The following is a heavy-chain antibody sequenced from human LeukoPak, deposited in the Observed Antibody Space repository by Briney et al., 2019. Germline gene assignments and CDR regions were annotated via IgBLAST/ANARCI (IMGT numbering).Heavy chain of an antibody. Sequence: SETLSLTCTVSGGSISSYYWSWIRRPPGKGLEWIGYIYYSGSTNYNPSLKSRVTISVDTSKNQFSLKLSSVTAADTAVYYCARVKATTIPWFDPWGQGTLVTVSS. CDR3: ARVKATTIPWFDP. CDR2: IYYSGST. V-gene: IGHV4-59*01. J-gene: IGHJ5*02. CDR1: GGSISSYY. D-gene: IGHD4-17*01.